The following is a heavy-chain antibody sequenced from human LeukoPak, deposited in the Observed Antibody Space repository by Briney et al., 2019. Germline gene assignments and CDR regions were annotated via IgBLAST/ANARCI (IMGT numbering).Heavy chain of an antibody. J-gene: IGHJ4*02. Sequence: GGSLRLSCAASGFTFSSYDMHWVRQATVKGLAWVSAIGVAANTFYSGSVKGRFTISRENAKNSLYLLMSSLRAEDTAVYYCVRQETPHGNFDYWGQGTLVTVSS. V-gene: IGHV3-13*01. CDR1: GFTFSSYD. CDR3: VRQETPHGNFDY. D-gene: IGHD1-26*01. CDR2: IGVAANT.